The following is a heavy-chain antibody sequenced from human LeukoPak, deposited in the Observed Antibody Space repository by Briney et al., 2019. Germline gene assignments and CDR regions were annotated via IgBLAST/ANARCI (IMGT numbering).Heavy chain of an antibody. Sequence: GGSLRLSCAASGFTFSSYGMHWVRQAPGKGLEWVAVISYDGSNKYYADSVKGRFTIPRDNSKDTLYLQMNSLRAEDTAVYYCAKTPRGIAAADFDYWGQGTLVTVSS. CDR1: GFTFSSYG. CDR2: ISYDGSNK. J-gene: IGHJ4*02. CDR3: AKTPRGIAAADFDY. V-gene: IGHV3-30*18. D-gene: IGHD6-13*01.